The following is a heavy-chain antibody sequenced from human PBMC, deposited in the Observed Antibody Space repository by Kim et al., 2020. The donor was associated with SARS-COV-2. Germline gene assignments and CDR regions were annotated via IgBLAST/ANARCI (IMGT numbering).Heavy chain of an antibody. CDR3: SRVYCSCGSCPFDY. D-gene: IGHD2-15*01. Sequence: SETLSLTCTVSGGSISSYYWSWIRQPPGKGLEWIGYIYYSGSTNYNPSPKSRLTISVDTSKNQFSLKLSSVTAADTAVYYCSRVYCSCGSCPFDYWGQGT. V-gene: IGHV4-59*13. CDR2: IYYSGST. CDR1: GGSISSYY. J-gene: IGHJ4*02.